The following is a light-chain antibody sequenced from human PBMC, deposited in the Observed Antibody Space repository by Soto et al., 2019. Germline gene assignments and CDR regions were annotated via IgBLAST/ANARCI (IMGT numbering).Light chain of an antibody. J-gene: IGKJ4*01. V-gene: IGKV1-39*01. CDR2: AAS. CDR3: QQSYSAPLT. CDR1: QSIINY. Sequence: DIQMTQSPSSLSASVGDRVTITCRASQSIINYLNWYQRKPGKAPKLLIYAASSMQSGVPSRFSGSGSVTDFTMTISCLQPEDLATCYCQQSYSAPLTFGGGTRVEIK.